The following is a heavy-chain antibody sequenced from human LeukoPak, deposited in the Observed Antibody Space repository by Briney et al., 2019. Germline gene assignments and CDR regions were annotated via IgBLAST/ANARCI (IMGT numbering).Heavy chain of an antibody. CDR2: VYYSGST. J-gene: IGHJ4*02. Sequence: ETLSLTCSVSGGSFEHYFWSWIRQPSGKGLEWIGYVYYSGSTDYSPSLKSRLTISADTSKNQFSLKLSSVAAAGTAVYYCASHRRSHGSEYWGQGTLVTVS. D-gene: IGHD3-10*01. CDR1: GGSFEHYF. V-gene: IGHV4-59*01. CDR3: ASHRRSHGSEY.